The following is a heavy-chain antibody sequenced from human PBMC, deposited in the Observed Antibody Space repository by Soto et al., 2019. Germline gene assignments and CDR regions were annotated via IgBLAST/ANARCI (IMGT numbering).Heavy chain of an antibody. CDR3: ARVPITMIVDYYFDY. CDR2: IYYSGST. Sequence: SETLSLTCTVSGGSISSGDYYWSWIRQPPGKGLEWIGYIYYSGSTYYNPSLKSRVTISVDTSKNQFSLKLSSVTAADTAVYYCARVPITMIVDYYFDYWGQGTLVTVSS. J-gene: IGHJ4*02. D-gene: IGHD3-22*01. V-gene: IGHV4-30-4*01. CDR1: GGSISSGDYY.